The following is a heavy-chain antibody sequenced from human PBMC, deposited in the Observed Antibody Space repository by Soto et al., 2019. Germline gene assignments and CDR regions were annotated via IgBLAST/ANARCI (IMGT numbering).Heavy chain of an antibody. D-gene: IGHD2-8*01. CDR2: ISYDGSNK. J-gene: IGHJ5*02. CDR3: ARGLSLNWFDP. Sequence: GGSLRLSCAASGFTFSSYAMHWVRQAPGKGLEWVAVISYDGSNKYYADSVKGRFTISRDNSKNTLYLQMNSLRAEDTAVYYCARGLSLNWFDPWGQGTLVTVSS. CDR1: GFTFSSYA. V-gene: IGHV3-30-3*01.